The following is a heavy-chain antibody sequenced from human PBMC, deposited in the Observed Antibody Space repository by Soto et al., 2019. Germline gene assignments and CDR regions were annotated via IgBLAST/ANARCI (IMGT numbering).Heavy chain of an antibody. D-gene: IGHD6-13*01. CDR2: IYYSGSA. J-gene: IGHJ4*01. CDR3: ARAGYSNTWNIYNDH. V-gene: IGHV4-39*07. Sequence: PSETLSLTCTVSGGSVSNSFYFWGWIRQPPGKGLEWIGNIYYSGSAYYNPSLKSRLSTSVDTSKNQFSLNLTSVTAADTAVYYCARAGYSNTWNIYNDHWGHGTLLTVSS. CDR1: GGSVSNSFYF.